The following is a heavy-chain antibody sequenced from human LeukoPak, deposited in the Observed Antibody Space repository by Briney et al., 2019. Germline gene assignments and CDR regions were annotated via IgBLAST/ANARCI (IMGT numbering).Heavy chain of an antibody. CDR2: INHSGST. Sequence: KPSETLSLTCAVYGGSFSGYYWSWIRQPPGKGLEWIGEINHSGSTNYNPSLKSRVTISVDTSKNQFSLKLSSVTAADTAVYYCARGLWFGELSSWGKETTVTVSS. V-gene: IGHV4-34*01. D-gene: IGHD3-10*01. CDR1: GGSFSGYY. CDR3: ARGLWFGELSS. J-gene: IGHJ6*04.